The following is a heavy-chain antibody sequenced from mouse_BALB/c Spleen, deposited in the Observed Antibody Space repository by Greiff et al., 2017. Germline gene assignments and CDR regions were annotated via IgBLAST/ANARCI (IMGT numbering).Heavy chain of an antibody. CDR3: ARGKLYFDV. Sequence: QVQLQQSGAELAKPGASVKMSCKASGYTFTSYWMHWVKQRPGQGLEWIGYINPSTGYTEYNQKFKDKATLTADKSYSTAYMQLSSLTSEDSAVYYCARGKLYFDVWGAGTTVTVSS. CDR2: INPSTGYT. V-gene: IGHV1-7*01. J-gene: IGHJ1*01. CDR1: GYTFTSYW. D-gene: IGHD2-1*01.